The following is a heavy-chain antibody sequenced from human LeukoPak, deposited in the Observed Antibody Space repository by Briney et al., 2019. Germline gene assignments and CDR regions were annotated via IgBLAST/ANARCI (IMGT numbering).Heavy chain of an antibody. CDR2: ISYDGSSK. J-gene: IGHJ3*02. D-gene: IGHD5-18*01. CDR3: ARARSSYGYGDAFDI. Sequence: GGSLRLSCAASGFTFSTYAMHWVRQAPGKGREWVAVISYDGSSKCYADSVKGRFTISRDNSKNTLYLQMNSLRAEDTAVYYCARARSSYGYGDAFDIWGQGTMVTVSS. V-gene: IGHV3-30*04. CDR1: GFTFSTYA.